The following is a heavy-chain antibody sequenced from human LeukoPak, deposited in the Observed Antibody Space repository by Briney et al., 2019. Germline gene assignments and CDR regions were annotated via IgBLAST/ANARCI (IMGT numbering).Heavy chain of an antibody. Sequence: PSETLSLTCAVSGGSISDYYWSWIRQPPGKGLEWIGYIYYSGSTNYNPSLKSRVTISVDTSKNQFSLKLSSVTAADTAVYYCARVGSSSWFDPWGQGTLVTVSS. CDR3: ARVGSSSWFDP. J-gene: IGHJ5*02. V-gene: IGHV4-59*01. D-gene: IGHD6-13*01. CDR2: IYYSGST. CDR1: GGSISDYY.